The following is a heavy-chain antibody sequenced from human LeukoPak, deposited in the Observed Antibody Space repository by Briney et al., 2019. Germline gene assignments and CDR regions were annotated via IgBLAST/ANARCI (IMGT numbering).Heavy chain of an antibody. Sequence: PGGSLRLSCAASGFTFSSFAMAWVRQAPGHGLEWISSISGPGDIVHYADSVQGRFTISRDNSDNILHLQMNSLRAEDTARYYCVKERFNTGHHHAIENWGQGALVTVSS. CDR1: GFTFSSFA. CDR3: VKERFNTGHHHAIEN. D-gene: IGHD2-8*02. J-gene: IGHJ4*02. CDR2: ISGPGDIV. V-gene: IGHV3-23*01.